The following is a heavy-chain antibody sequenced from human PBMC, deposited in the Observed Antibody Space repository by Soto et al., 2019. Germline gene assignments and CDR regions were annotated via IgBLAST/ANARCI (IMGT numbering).Heavy chain of an antibody. J-gene: IGHJ6*04. CDR1: GGSISSSNW. D-gene: IGHD3-3*01. V-gene: IGHV4-4*02. CDR2: IYHSGST. CDR3: ARDQNFWSGSFRPTRKYGTDV. Sequence: SETLSLTCVVSGGSISSSNWCSWVRQPPGKGLEWIGEIYHSGSTNYNPSLKSRVTISVDKSKNQFSLKLSSVTAADTAVYYCARDQNFWSGSFRPTRKYGTDVWGKGTMVTVSS.